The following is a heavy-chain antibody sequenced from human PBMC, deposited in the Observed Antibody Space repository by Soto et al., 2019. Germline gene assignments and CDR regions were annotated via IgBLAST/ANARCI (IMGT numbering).Heavy chain of an antibody. CDR3: AREWPHLDC. J-gene: IGHJ4*02. Sequence: LRLSCAASGFTVSSNYMSWVRQAPGKGLEWVSVIYSGGSTFYADSVKGRFTISRDNSKNMVYLQMNRMRAEDTAVYYCAREWPHLDCWGQGTLVTVSS. CDR2: IYSGGST. CDR1: GFTVSSNY. V-gene: IGHV3-53*01.